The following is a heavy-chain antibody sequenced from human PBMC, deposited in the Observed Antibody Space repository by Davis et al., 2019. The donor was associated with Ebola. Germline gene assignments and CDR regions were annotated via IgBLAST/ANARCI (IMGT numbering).Heavy chain of an antibody. Sequence: SVKVSCKASGGTFSSYAISWVRQAPGQGLEWMGGIIPIFGTANYAQKFQGRVTITADESTSTAYMELSSLRSDDTAVYYCARERGMIVPYGMDVWGQGTTVTVSS. CDR1: GGTFSSYA. J-gene: IGHJ6*02. V-gene: IGHV1-69*13. D-gene: IGHD3-22*01. CDR3: ARERGMIVPYGMDV. CDR2: IIPIFGTA.